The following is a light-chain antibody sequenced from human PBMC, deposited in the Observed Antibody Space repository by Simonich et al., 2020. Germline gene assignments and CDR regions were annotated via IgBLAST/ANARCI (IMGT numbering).Light chain of an antibody. CDR1: QGIRNY. CDR2: AAS. J-gene: IGKJ1*01. Sequence: DIQMTQSPSSLSASVGDRVTITFRASQGIRNYLSWYQQKPGKVPKLLIYAASTLQSGVPSRFSGSGSGTDFTLTISSLQPEDVATYYCQKYNSAPWTFGQGTKVEIK. V-gene: IGKV1-27*01. CDR3: QKYNSAPWT.